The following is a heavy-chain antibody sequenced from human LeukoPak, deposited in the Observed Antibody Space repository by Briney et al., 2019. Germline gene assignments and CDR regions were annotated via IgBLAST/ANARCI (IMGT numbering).Heavy chain of an antibody. Sequence: PGGPRSPSFAASGFTFVSNGRNWAPRAPGRGLEWVASINHNGNVNYYVDSVKGRFTISRDNAKNSLYLQMSNLRAEDTAVYFCARGGGLDVWGQGATVTVSS. CDR1: GFTFVSNG. CDR3: ARGGGLDV. CDR2: INHNGNVN. D-gene: IGHD3-16*01. J-gene: IGHJ6*02. V-gene: IGHV3-7*03.